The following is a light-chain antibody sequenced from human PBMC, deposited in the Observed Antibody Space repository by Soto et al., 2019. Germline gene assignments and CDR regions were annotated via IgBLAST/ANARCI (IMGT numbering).Light chain of an antibody. CDR2: DNG. Sequence: QSVLTQPPSVSAAPGQKVTISCSGSSSNVGSNYVSWYQQLPGTAPKLLIYDNGKRSSGIPDRFSGSQSGTSATLGITGLQTGDEADYYCGTWDNSLSAVLGGGTK. J-gene: IGLJ2*01. CDR1: SSNVGSNY. V-gene: IGLV1-51*01. CDR3: GTWDNSLSAV.